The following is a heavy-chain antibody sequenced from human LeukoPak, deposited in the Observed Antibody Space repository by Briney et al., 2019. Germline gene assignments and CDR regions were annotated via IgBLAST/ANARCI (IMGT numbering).Heavy chain of an antibody. CDR2: ISGSGGST. Sequence: TGGSLRLSCAASGFTFSSYAMSWVRQAPGKGLEWVSAISGSGGSTYYADSVKGRFTISRDNSKNTLYLQMNSLRAEDTAVYYCAKDELELLRPTHADYWGQGTLVTVSS. CDR1: GFTFSSYA. J-gene: IGHJ4*02. CDR3: AKDELELLRPTHADY. V-gene: IGHV3-23*01. D-gene: IGHD1-7*01.